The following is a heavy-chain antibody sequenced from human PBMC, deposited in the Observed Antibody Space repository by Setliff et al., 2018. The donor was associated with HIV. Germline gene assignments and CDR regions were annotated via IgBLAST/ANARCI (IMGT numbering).Heavy chain of an antibody. D-gene: IGHD3-22*01. CDR2: IYYSGST. J-gene: IGHJ4*02. CDR1: GGSISSSSYY. CDR3: AVRRYYDSTGYYDY. V-gene: IGHV4-31*03. Sequence: PSETLSLTCTVSGGSISSSSYYWSWIRQHPGKGLEWIGYIYYSGSTYYNPSLKSRVTISVDTSKNQFSLKLSSVTAADTAVYYCAVRRYYDSTGYYDYWGQGTLVTVSS.